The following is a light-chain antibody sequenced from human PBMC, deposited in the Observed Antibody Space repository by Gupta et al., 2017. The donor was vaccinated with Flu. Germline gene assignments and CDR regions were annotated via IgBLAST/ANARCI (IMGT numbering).Light chain of an antibody. CDR2: KAS. J-gene: IGKJ1*01. CDR1: ESLVYSDGDSY. CDR3: MPSTRWQWT. Sequence: DAVMTQSPLSLPVTLGQPASISCRSSESLVYSDGDSYVSWFHQRPGQSPRRLIYKASNRDSGVQDRSSGSGSGKVCTLKIRRVEAEDVGVYYCMPSTRWQWTFGQGTKVEI. V-gene: IGKV2-30*01.